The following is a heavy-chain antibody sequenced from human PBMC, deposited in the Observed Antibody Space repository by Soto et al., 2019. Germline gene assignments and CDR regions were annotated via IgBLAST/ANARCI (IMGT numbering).Heavy chain of an antibody. Sequence: PSETLSLTFTVSGGSISSYYWSWIRQPPGTGLEWIGNIYYSGSTNYNPSLKSRVTISVDTSKNQFSLKLDSVTAADTAVYYCARASGNFSPLDYWGQGTLVTVSS. CDR1: GGSISSYY. V-gene: IGHV4-59*01. D-gene: IGHD1-26*01. CDR2: IYYSGST. CDR3: ARASGNFSPLDY. J-gene: IGHJ4*02.